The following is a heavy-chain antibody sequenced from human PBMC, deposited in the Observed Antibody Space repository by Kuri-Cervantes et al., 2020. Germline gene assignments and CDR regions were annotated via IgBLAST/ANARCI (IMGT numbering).Heavy chain of an antibody. CDR1: GGSISSSSYY. CDR3: ARIGYCSGGSCYFDY. J-gene: IGHJ4*02. V-gene: IGHV2-26*01. CDR2: IFSNDEK. Sequence: LRLSCTVSGGSISSSSYYWGWIRQPPGKGLEWLAHIFSNDEKSYSTSLKSRLTIYKDTSKSQVVLTMTNMDPVDTSTYDCARIGYCSGGSCYFDYWGKGTLVTVSS. D-gene: IGHD2-15*01.